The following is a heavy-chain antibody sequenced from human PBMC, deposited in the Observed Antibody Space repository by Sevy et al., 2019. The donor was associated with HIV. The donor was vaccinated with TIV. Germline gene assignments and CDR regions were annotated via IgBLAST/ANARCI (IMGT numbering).Heavy chain of an antibody. D-gene: IGHD4-17*01. CDR3: ARDSGDYGDYEALDY. J-gene: IGHJ4*02. CDR2: ISNDGSNK. Sequence: GGSLRLSCAASGFTFSSYAMHWVRQAPGKGLEWVAVISNDGSNKYYADSVKGRLTISRDNSKNTLYLQMNSLRAEDTAVYYCARDSGDYGDYEALDYWGQGTLVTVSS. CDR1: GFTFSSYA. V-gene: IGHV3-30-3*01.